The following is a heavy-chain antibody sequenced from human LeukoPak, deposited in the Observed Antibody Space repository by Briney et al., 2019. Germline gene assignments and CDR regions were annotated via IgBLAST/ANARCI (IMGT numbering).Heavy chain of an antibody. CDR1: GYTFTGYY. D-gene: IGHD3-22*01. V-gene: IGHV1-2*04. Sequence: ASVXXSCKASGYTFTGYYMHWVRQAPGQGLEWMGWINPNSGGTNYAQKFQGWVTMTRDTSISTAYMELSRLRSDDTAVYYCARGKEYYYDSSGYRYYFDYWGQGTLVTVSS. J-gene: IGHJ4*02. CDR2: INPNSGGT. CDR3: ARGKEYYYDSSGYRYYFDY.